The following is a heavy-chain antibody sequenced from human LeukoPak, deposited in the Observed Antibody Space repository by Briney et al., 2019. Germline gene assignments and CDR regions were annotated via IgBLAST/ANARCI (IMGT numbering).Heavy chain of an antibody. Sequence: ASVKVSCKASGYTFTSYGISWVRQAPGQGLEWMGWISAYNGNTNYAQKFQGRVTMTEDTSTDTAYMELSSLRSEDTAVYYCATETVTSPYYYYGMDVWGQGTTVTVSS. CDR2: ISAYNGNT. CDR3: ATETVTSPYYYYGMDV. D-gene: IGHD4-17*01. J-gene: IGHJ6*02. V-gene: IGHV1-18*01. CDR1: GYTFTSYG.